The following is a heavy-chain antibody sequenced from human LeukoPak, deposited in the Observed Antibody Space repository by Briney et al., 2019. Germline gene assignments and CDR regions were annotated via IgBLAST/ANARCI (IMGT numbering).Heavy chain of an antibody. Sequence: PGGSLRLSCAASGFTFSSYNMNWVRQAPGKGLEWVSVIYSGGSTYYADSVKGRFTISRDNSKNTLYFQMNSLRAEDTAVYYCARTTGSYGGKGNWFDPWGQGTLVTVSS. CDR1: GFTFSSYN. J-gene: IGHJ5*02. CDR2: IYSGGST. CDR3: ARTTGSYGGKGNWFDP. D-gene: IGHD4-23*01. V-gene: IGHV3-66*01.